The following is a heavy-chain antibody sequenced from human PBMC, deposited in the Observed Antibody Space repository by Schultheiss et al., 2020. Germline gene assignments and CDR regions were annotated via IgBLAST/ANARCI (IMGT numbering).Heavy chain of an antibody. V-gene: IGHV1-2*02. Sequence: ASVKVSCKASGYTFTGNYMHWVRQAPGQGLEWMGWINPNSGGTNYAQKFQGRVTMTRDTSTSTVYMELSSLRSEDTAVYYCARDMWGKSSYFDYWGQGTLVTVSS. CDR1: GYTFTGNY. CDR2: INPNSGGT. CDR3: ARDMWGKSSYFDY. J-gene: IGHJ4*02. D-gene: IGHD3-16*01.